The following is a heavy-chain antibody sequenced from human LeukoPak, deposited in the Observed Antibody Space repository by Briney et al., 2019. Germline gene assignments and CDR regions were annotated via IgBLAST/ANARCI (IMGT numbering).Heavy chain of an antibody. D-gene: IGHD6-13*01. Sequence: GGSLRLSCAASGLTFRNYWMSWVRQAPGKGLEWVANIKQDGSDKFYVDSVNGRFTISRDNAKNSLYLQMNSLRAEDTAVYYCARAGRAYSSSWYWFDPWGQGTLVTVSS. CDR1: GLTFRNYW. CDR3: ARAGRAYSSSWYWFDP. J-gene: IGHJ5*02. CDR2: IKQDGSDK. V-gene: IGHV3-7*01.